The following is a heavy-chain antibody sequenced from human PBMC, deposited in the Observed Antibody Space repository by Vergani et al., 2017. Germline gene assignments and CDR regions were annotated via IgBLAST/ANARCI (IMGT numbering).Heavy chain of an antibody. V-gene: IGHV1-69*13. CDR2: IIHIFGTT. Sequence: QGQLAQSGAEVKKPGSSVKVSCKASGGTFSSNSISWVRQAPGQGLEWMGRIIHIFGTTSYAQKFQGRVTILADESTSTAYMELSRLRSDDTAVYYCARSCGTNTCSNAGTQYYYYYYLDIWGKGTTVTVSS. J-gene: IGHJ6*03. D-gene: IGHD2-8*01. CDR1: GGTFSSNS. CDR3: ARSCGTNTCSNAGTQYYYYYYLDI.